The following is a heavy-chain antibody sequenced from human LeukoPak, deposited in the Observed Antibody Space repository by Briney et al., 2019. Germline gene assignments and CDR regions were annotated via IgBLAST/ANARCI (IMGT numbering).Heavy chain of an antibody. Sequence: PGGSLRLSCAASGFTFSSCGMHWVRQAPGKGLEWVAVIWYDGSNKYYADSVKGRFTISRDNSKNTLYLQMNSLRAEDTAVYYCAREGLAAAANYYFDYWGQGTLVTVSS. CDR3: AREGLAAAANYYFDY. CDR2: IWYDGSNK. J-gene: IGHJ4*02. V-gene: IGHV3-33*01. D-gene: IGHD6-13*01. CDR1: GFTFSSCG.